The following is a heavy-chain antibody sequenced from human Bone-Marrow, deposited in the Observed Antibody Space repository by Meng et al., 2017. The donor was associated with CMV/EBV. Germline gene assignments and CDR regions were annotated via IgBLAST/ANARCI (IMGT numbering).Heavy chain of an antibody. CDR3: ARALPYDFWSGYYLYYYYGMDV. CDR1: GFTFSSYE. Sequence: GESLKISCGASGFTFSSYEMNWVRQAPGKGLEWVSYISSSGSTIYYADSVKGRFTISRDNAKNSLYLQMNSLRAEDTAFYYCARALPYDFWSGYYLYYYYGMDVWGQGTTVTVSS. J-gene: IGHJ6*02. V-gene: IGHV3-48*03. CDR2: ISSSGSTI. D-gene: IGHD3-3*01.